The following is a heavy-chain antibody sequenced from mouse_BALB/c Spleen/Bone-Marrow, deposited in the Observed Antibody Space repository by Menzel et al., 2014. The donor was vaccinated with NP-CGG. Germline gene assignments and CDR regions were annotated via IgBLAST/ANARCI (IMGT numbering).Heavy chain of an antibody. D-gene: IGHD4-1*01. CDR3: ARSGFDY. CDR2: INPNSGNT. Sequence: QVQLQQSGSVLVRPGASVKLSCKASGYTFTSPWMHWARQRPEQGLEWFAAINPNSGNTNYNEKFKGKATLTVDTSSSTANFDLSGLSSEDSAVYYCARSGFDYWGQGTTLTVSS. J-gene: IGHJ2*01. CDR1: GYTFTSPW. V-gene: IGHV1S130*01.